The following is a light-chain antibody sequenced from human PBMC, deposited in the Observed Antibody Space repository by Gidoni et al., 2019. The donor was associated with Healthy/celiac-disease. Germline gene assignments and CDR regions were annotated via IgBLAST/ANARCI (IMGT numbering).Light chain of an antibody. Sequence: EIVLTQSPATLSLSPGERATLSCRASQSVSSYLAWCQQKPGQAPRPLIYDASNRATGIPARFSGSGSGTDFTLTISSLEPEDFAVYYCQQRSNWITFGQGTRLEIK. CDR1: QSVSSY. J-gene: IGKJ5*01. CDR2: DAS. CDR3: QQRSNWIT. V-gene: IGKV3-11*01.